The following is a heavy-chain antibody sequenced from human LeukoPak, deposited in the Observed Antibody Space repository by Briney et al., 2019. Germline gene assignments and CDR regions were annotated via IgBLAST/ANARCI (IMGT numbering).Heavy chain of an antibody. V-gene: IGHV3-11*04. J-gene: IGHJ6*03. CDR2: ISSSGSTI. CDR1: GFTVSDYY. Sequence: GGSLRLSCAAAGFTVSDYYISSIRQAPGEGLEWGSYISSSGSTIYYAATVKGRFTISRDNAKNSLYLQMNSLRAEDTAAYYCARDKRLPWSGYYLNYYYYYMDVWGKGTTVTVSS. CDR3: ARDKRLPWSGYYLNYYYYYMDV. D-gene: IGHD3-3*01.